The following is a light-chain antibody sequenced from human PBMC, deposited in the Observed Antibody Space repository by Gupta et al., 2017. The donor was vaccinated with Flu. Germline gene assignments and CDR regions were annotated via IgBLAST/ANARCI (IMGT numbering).Light chain of an antibody. CDR3: DSRDTGGNHWV. CDR1: NLRRKN. J-gene: IGLJ3*02. Sequence: SSEVTQHPAVSVALGKTVRIPCQGDNLRRKNASWYQQKPGQAPLLVIYGKNTRPPGVPDRFSGSNSGNTASLTITGAQAEDEADYYCDSRDTGGNHWVFGGGTKLTVL. V-gene: IGLV3-19*01. CDR2: GKN.